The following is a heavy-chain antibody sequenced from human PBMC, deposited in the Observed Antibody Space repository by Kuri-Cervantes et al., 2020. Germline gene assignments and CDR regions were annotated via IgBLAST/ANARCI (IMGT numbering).Heavy chain of an antibody. D-gene: IGHD3-9*01. J-gene: IGHJ5*02. V-gene: IGHV1-2*02. Sequence: ASVKVSCKASGYTFTGYYMHWVRQAPGQGLEWMGWINPNSGGTNYAQKFQGRVTMTRDTSTSTVYMELSSLRSEDTAVYYCARDPHNSYYDILTGYYRTVGWFDPWGQGTLVTVSS. CDR2: INPNSGGT. CDR3: ARDPHNSYYDILTGYYRTVGWFDP. CDR1: GYTFTGYY.